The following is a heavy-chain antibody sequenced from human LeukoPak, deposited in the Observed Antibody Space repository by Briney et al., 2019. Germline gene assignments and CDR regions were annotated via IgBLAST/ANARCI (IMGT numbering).Heavy chain of an antibody. Sequence: SETLSLTCTVSRGSISSYYWSWIRQPPGKGLEWIGYIYYSGSTNYNPSLKSRVTISVDKSKNQFSLKLSSVTAADTAVYYCARGGRAVAGTFDPWGQGTLVTVSS. D-gene: IGHD6-19*01. J-gene: IGHJ5*02. CDR1: RGSISSYY. CDR3: ARGGRAVAGTFDP. CDR2: IYYSGST. V-gene: IGHV4-59*01.